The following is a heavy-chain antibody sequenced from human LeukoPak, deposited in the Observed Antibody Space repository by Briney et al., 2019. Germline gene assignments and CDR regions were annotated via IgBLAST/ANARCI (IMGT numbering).Heavy chain of an antibody. D-gene: IGHD6-19*01. CDR1: GFTFSKYW. CDR3: ATKQWLAPPPDS. CDR2: INTDGTVT. Sequence: GGSLRLPCAASGFTFSKYWMLWVRQAPGKGLESVSRINTDGTVTTYADSVKGRFTVSRGNADNTMFLQMNSVRDEDTAVYYCATKQWLAPPPDSWGQGTPVTVSS. J-gene: IGHJ4*02. V-gene: IGHV3-74*01.